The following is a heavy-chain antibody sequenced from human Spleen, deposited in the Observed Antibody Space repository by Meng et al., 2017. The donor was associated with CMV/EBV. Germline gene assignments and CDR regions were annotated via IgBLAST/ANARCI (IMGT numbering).Heavy chain of an antibody. J-gene: IGHJ4*02. CDR2: IYYSGST. CDR3: ARVIPVVAARPGVYYFDY. CDR1: GGSISSSSYY. V-gene: IGHV4-39*07. Sequence: LQLQESGPGPVKPSETLSLTCTVSGGSISSSSYYWGWIRQPPGKGLEWIGSIYYSGSTYYNPSLKSRVTISVDTSKNQFSLKLSSVTAADTAVYYCARVIPVVAARPGVYYFDYWGQGTLVTVSS. D-gene: IGHD2-15*01.